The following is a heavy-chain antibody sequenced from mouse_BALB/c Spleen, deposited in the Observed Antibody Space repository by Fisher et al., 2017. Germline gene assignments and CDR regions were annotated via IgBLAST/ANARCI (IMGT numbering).Heavy chain of an antibody. J-gene: IGHJ1*01. CDR3: VRYDEYFDV. Sequence: KFKGKATLTADKSSSTAYMQLSSLASEDSAVYYCVRYDEYFDVWGAGTTVTVSS. V-gene: IGHV1-87*01. D-gene: IGHD2-14*01.